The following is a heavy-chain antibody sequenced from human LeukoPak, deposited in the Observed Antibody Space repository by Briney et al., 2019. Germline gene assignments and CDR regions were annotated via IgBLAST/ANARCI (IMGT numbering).Heavy chain of an antibody. CDR2: VNPNSGGT. CDR3: ARYSPQAFDI. J-gene: IGHJ3*02. D-gene: IGHD1-14*01. CDR1: GYTFTDYY. Sequence: ASVKVSCKASGYTFTDYYMHWVRQAPGQGLEWVGWVNPNSGGTNYAQQFQGWVTMTTDTSISTAYMELSRLRSDDTAVYYCARYSPQAFDIWGQGTIVTVSS. V-gene: IGHV1-2*04.